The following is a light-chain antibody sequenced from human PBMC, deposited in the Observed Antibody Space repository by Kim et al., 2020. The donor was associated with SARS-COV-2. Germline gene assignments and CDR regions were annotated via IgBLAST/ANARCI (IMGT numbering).Light chain of an antibody. Sequence: ETVLTQSPGTLSLSPGERATLSCRASQSVTSNYLAWYQQKVGQAPRLLIYAASSRATGIPDRFSGSGSGTDFTLTISRLEPEDFAVYSCHQYGTSPRTFGQGTKVDIK. CDR2: AAS. CDR1: QSVTSNY. CDR3: HQYGTSPRT. V-gene: IGKV3-20*01. J-gene: IGKJ1*01.